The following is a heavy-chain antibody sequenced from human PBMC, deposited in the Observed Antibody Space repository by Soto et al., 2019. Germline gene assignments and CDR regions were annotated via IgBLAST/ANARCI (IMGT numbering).Heavy chain of an antibody. CDR1: GGTFSSYA. CDR2: IIPIFGTA. CDR3: ARGSILPWSGYVYYYYGMDV. V-gene: IGHV1-69*12. Sequence: QVQLVQSGAEVKKPGSSVKVSCKASGGTFSSYAISWVRQAPGHGLEWMGGIIPIFGTANYAQKFQGRVTITADESTSTAYMELSSLRSEDTAVHYCARGSILPWSGYVYYYYGMDVWGQGTTVTVSS. D-gene: IGHD3-3*01. J-gene: IGHJ6*02.